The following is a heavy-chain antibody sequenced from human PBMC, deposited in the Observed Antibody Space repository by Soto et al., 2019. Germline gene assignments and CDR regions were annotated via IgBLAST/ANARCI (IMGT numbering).Heavy chain of an antibody. D-gene: IGHD3-3*01. CDR3: ARWGTYYDFWSGSNYGMDV. CDR1: GGSFSGYY. V-gene: IGHV4-34*01. Sequence: SETLSLTCAVYGGSFSGYYWSWIRQPPGKGLEWIGEINHSGSTNYNPSLKSRVTISVDTSKNQFSLKLSSVTAADTAVYYCARWGTYYDFWSGSNYGMDVWGQGTTGTVSS. CDR2: INHSGST. J-gene: IGHJ6*02.